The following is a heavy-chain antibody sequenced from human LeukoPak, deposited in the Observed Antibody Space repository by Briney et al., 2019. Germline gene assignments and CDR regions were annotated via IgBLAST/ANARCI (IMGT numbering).Heavy chain of an antibody. Sequence: PSETLSLTCAVSGDSITNRNWWNWVRQPPGKGLEWIGEISHSGSTNYSPSLKSRVTISVDKSKNEFSLNLSSVTAADTAVYYCARDSPAYCSGGNCYNWYFDLWGRGTLVSVSS. J-gene: IGHJ2*01. D-gene: IGHD2-15*01. V-gene: IGHV4-4*02. CDR3: ARDSPAYCSGGNCYNWYFDL. CDR1: GDSITNRNW. CDR2: ISHSGST.